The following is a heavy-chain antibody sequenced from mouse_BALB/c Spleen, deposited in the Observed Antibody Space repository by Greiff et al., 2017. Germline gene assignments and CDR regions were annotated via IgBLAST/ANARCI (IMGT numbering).Heavy chain of an antibody. CDR1: GYTFTSYW. CDR2: INPSTGYT. V-gene: IGHV1-7*01. CDR3: ARSEDYDAVDY. J-gene: IGHJ2*01. Sequence: QVQLKQSGAELAKPGASVKMSCKASGYTFTSYWMHWVKQRPGQGLEWIGYINPSTGYTEYNQKFKDKATLTADKSSSTAYMQLSSLTSEDSAVYYCARSEDYDAVDYWGQGTTLTVSS. D-gene: IGHD2-4*01.